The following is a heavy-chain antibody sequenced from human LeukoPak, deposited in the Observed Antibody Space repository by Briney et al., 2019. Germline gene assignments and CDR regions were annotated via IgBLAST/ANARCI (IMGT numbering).Heavy chain of an antibody. CDR1: GFTFSSYG. Sequence: GGSLRLSCAASGFTFSSYGMHWVRQAPGKGLEWVAFIRYDGSNKYYTDSVKRRFTISRDISKHTLHLQRNSPSADDTAVYYCANGIGSGWACFGYWGQGTLVTVSS. D-gene: IGHD6-19*01. J-gene: IGHJ4*02. V-gene: IGHV3-30*02. CDR3: ANGIGSGWACFGY. CDR2: IRYDGSNK.